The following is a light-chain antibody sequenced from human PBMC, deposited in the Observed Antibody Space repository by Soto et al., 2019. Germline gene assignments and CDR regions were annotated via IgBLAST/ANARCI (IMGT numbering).Light chain of an antibody. CDR3: QSYDSSLGIVL. CDR2: GNS. CDR1: SSNIGAHYA. Sequence: QSVLTQPPSVSGAPGQRVTISCTGSSSNIGAHYAVHWYQQLPGTAPKLLIYGNSNRPSGAPDRFSGSKSGTSASLAITGLQAEDEADYYCQSYDSSLGIVLFGGGTKLTVL. J-gene: IGLJ2*01. V-gene: IGLV1-40*01.